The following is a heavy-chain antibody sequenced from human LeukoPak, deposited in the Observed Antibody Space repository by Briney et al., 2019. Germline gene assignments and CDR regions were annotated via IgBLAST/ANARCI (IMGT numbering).Heavy chain of an antibody. CDR2: IRDSGEA. D-gene: IGHD3/OR15-3a*01. Sequence: GGSLRLSCAVSGFRVSDYCMGWVRQAPGNGLEWVGLIRDSGEAFYADFARGRFAISRDESENTLYLQMNSLRVEDTAVYFCARERAANQDWVEFDPWGQGTPVIVSS. V-gene: IGHV3-66*03. CDR1: GFRVSDYC. CDR3: ARERAANQDWVEFDP. J-gene: IGHJ5*02.